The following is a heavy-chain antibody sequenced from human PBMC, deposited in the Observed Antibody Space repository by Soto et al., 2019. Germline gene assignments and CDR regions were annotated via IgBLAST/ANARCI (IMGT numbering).Heavy chain of an antibody. CDR2: IYYSGST. Sequence: SETLSLTCTVSGGSISSGGYYWSWIRQHPGKGLEWIGYIYYSGSTYYNPSLKSRVTISVDTSKNQFSLKLSSVTAADTAVYYCARDKVVVAATDTMGYYYYGMDVWGQGTTVTVSS. J-gene: IGHJ6*02. CDR3: ARDKVVVAATDTMGYYYYGMDV. V-gene: IGHV4-31*03. CDR1: GGSISSGGYY. D-gene: IGHD2-15*01.